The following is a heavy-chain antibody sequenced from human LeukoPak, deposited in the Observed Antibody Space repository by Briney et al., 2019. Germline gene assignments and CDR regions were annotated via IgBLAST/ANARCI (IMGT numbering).Heavy chain of an antibody. CDR3: ARSKRYYYCYMDV. J-gene: IGHJ6*03. CDR2: INHSGST. CDR1: GGSFSGYY. Sequence: PSETLSLTCAVYGGSFSGYYWSWIRQPPGKGLEWIGEINHSGSTNYNPTLKSRVTISEDTSKNQFSLKLSSVTAADTAVYYCARSKRYYYCYMDVWGKGTTVTISS. D-gene: IGHD6-25*01. V-gene: IGHV4-34*01.